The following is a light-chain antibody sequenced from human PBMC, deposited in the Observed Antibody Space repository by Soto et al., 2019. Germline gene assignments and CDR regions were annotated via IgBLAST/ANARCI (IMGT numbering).Light chain of an antibody. Sequence: DIYLTKSTSFLSASVGDRVTITCRPSQAVPNNMAWYQQKPGKPPKLLIYEESTLHSGVPSRFSGRKSGTQFTLTIDSLHHEDFATYYCQQVKTYPRTFGGGTKVDIK. CDR1: QAVPNN. V-gene: IGKV1-9*01. CDR2: EES. CDR3: QQVKTYPRT. J-gene: IGKJ4*01.